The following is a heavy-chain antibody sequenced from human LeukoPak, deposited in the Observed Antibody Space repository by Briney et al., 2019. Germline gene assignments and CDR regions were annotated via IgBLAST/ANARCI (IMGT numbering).Heavy chain of an antibody. J-gene: IGHJ4*02. D-gene: IGHD3-10*01. Sequence: GGSLRLSCAAPGFTFSSYSMSWVRQAPGKGLEWVANIKQDGSEKFYVDSVKGRFTISRDNAKNSLYLQMNRLRAEDTAVYYCARASVVRVVIIENYFDYWGQGTLVTVSS. CDR2: IKQDGSEK. V-gene: IGHV3-7*03. CDR1: GFTFSSYS. CDR3: ARASVVRVVIIENYFDY.